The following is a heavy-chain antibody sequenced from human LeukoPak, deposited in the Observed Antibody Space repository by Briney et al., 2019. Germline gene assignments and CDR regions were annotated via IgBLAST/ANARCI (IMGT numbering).Heavy chain of an antibody. CDR2: INPNSGGT. D-gene: IGHD4-17*01. V-gene: IGHV1-2*02. Sequence: GGSVKVSCKASGYTFTGYYMHWVRQAPGQGLEWMRRINPNSGGTNYAQKFQGRVTMTRDTSISTAYMELSRLRSDDTAVYYCARDGLRIGPNNWFDPWGQGTLVTVSS. CDR1: GYTFTGYY. J-gene: IGHJ5*02. CDR3: ARDGLRIGPNNWFDP.